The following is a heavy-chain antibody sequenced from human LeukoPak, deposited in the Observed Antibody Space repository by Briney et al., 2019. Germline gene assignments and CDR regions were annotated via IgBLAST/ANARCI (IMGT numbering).Heavy chain of an antibody. CDR1: GFTFSSYE. J-gene: IGHJ4*02. CDR3: ARANPMVRGVISDY. CDR2: ISSSGSTI. D-gene: IGHD3-10*01. Sequence: PGGSLRLSCAASGFTFSSYEMNWVRQAPGKGLEWVSYISSSGSTIYYADSVKGRLTISRDNAKNSLYLQMNSLRAEDTAVYYCARANPMVRGVISDYWGQGTLVTVSS. V-gene: IGHV3-48*03.